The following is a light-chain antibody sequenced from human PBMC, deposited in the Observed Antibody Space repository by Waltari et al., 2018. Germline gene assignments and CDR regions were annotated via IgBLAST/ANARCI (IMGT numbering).Light chain of an antibody. CDR3: QQSYTTPPLT. V-gene: IGKV1-39*01. CDR2: AVS. CDR1: QSIDNF. Sequence: DIQMTQSPSSLSASVGDRVTITCRASQSIDNFLNWYQQKPGKATRLLIYAVSNFQSGVPSRFRGSGFGTDFTLTISSLQPEDVATYYCQQSYTTPPLTFGGGTKVEIK. J-gene: IGKJ4*01.